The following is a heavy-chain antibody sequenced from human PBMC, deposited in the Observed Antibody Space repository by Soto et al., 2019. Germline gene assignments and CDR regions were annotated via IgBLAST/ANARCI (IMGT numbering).Heavy chain of an antibody. D-gene: IGHD2-2*01. V-gene: IGHV4-59*08. CDR3: ARLHGIVVVPTATSTTYFDY. CDR2: IYYSGST. Sequence: SETLSLTCTVSGGSISSYYWSWIRQPPGKGLEWIGYIYYSGSTNYNPSLKSRVTISVDTSKNQFSLKLSSVTAADTAVYYCARLHGIVVVPTATSTTYFDYWGQGTLVTVSS. J-gene: IGHJ4*02. CDR1: GGSISSYY.